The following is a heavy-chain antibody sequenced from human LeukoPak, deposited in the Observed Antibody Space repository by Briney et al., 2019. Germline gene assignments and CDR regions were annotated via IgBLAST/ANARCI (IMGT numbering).Heavy chain of an antibody. CDR1: GGTFSSYA. CDR3: ARWSAAGSSGAGGFDY. CDR2: IIPIFGTA. D-gene: IGHD6-13*01. J-gene: IGHJ4*02. Sequence: SVTVSCKASGGTFSSYAISWVRQAPGQGLEWMGGIIPIFGTANYAQKFQGRVTITTDESTSTAYMELSSLRSEDTAVYYCARWSAAGSSGAGGFDYWGQGTLVTVSS. V-gene: IGHV1-69*05.